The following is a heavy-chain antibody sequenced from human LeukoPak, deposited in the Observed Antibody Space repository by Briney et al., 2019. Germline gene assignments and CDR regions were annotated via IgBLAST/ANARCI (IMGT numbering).Heavy chain of an antibody. CDR3: AKAPSGYDLVDY. CDR1: GFTFSSYA. Sequence: GGSLRLSCAASGFTFSSYAMSWVRQAPGKGLEWVSAISGSGGSTYYADSVKGRFSISRDNSRNTLNLQMNSLRAEDMAVYYCAKAPSGYDLVDYWGQGTLVTVSS. D-gene: IGHD5-12*01. V-gene: IGHV3-23*01. J-gene: IGHJ4*02. CDR2: ISGSGGST.